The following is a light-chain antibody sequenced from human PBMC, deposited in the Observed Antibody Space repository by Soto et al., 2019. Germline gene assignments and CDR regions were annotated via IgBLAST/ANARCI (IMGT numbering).Light chain of an antibody. V-gene: IGKV3-15*01. CDR2: GAS. Sequence: EIVMTQSPATLSVSPGERASLSCRASQSVKTKLAWYQKKPGQPPRLLIYGASIRATGIPARFSGSGSGTEFTLTISSLQSEDFAVYYCQQYSDWPPWTFGQGTKVEIK. CDR1: QSVKTK. J-gene: IGKJ1*01. CDR3: QQYSDWPPWT.